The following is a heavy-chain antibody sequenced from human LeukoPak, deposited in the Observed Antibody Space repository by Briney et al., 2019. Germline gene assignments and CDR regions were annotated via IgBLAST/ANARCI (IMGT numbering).Heavy chain of an antibody. CDR2: IDANNGDT. CDR1: GYTFRGNY. CDR3: ARDPSSVTLYFFDY. D-gene: IGHD4-11*01. V-gene: IGHV1-2*02. Sequence: ASVTISCKASGYTFRGNYIHWLRQAPGQGLEWMGWIDANNGDTKSAQKFQGRVTMSRDTSISTAYMDLSSLSPDDAAVYYCARDPSSVTLYFFDYWGQGTLVTVSS. J-gene: IGHJ4*02.